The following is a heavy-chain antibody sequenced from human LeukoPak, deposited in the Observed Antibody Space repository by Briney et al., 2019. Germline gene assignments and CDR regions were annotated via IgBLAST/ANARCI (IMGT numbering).Heavy chain of an antibody. CDR3: ARGMASYPNWFDP. D-gene: IGHD1-26*01. Sequence: GASVKVSCKASGYTFTGYYMHWVRQAPGQGLEWMGRIIPILGIANYAQKFQGRVTITADKSTSTAYMELSSLRSEDTAVYYCARGMASYPNWFDPWGQGTLVTVSS. CDR2: IIPILGIA. V-gene: IGHV1-69*04. CDR1: GYTFTGYY. J-gene: IGHJ5*02.